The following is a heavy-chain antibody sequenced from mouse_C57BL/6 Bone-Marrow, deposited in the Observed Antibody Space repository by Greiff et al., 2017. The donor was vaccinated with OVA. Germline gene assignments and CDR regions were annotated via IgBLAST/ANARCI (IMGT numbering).Heavy chain of an antibody. CDR2: ISDGGSYT. CDR3: ARDRDRWLLYWYFDV. D-gene: IGHD2-3*01. Sequence: EVKLMESGGGLVKPGGSLKLSCAASGFTFSSYAMSWVRQTPEKRLEWVATISDGGSYTYYPDNVKGRFTISRDNAKNNLYLQMSQLKSEDTAMYYCARDRDRWLLYWYFDVWGTGTTVTVSS. V-gene: IGHV5-4*01. CDR1: GFTFSSYA. J-gene: IGHJ1*03.